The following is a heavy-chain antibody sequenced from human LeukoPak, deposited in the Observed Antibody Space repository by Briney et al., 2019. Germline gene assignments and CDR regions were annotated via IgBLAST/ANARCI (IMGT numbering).Heavy chain of an antibody. CDR2: ISSSSSYI. J-gene: IGHJ4*02. CDR1: GFTFSSYS. Sequence: GGSLRLSCAASGFTFSSYSMNWVRQAPGKGLEWVSSISSSSSYIYYADSVKGRFTISRDNSKNTLYLQMNSLRAEDTAVYYCAKDSSFKFLLDYWGQGTLVTVSS. D-gene: IGHD2-2*01. V-gene: IGHV3-21*01. CDR3: AKDSSFKFLLDY.